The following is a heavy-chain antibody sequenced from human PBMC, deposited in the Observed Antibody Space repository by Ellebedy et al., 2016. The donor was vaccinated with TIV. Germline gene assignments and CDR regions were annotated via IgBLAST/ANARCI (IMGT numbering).Heavy chain of an antibody. CDR2: LSSSNGNT. D-gene: IGHD3-16*01. CDR1: GYTFTSYG. CDR3: ARIGGGVSGTSFDV. V-gene: IGHV1-18*04. J-gene: IGHJ3*01. Sequence: AASVKVSCKASGYTFTSYGISWVRQAPGRGLEWMGWLSSSNGNTKYAQKFQGRVTMTTDTSTSTTYMELRGLRSDDTALYYCARIGGGVSGTSFDVWGQGTIVTVSS.